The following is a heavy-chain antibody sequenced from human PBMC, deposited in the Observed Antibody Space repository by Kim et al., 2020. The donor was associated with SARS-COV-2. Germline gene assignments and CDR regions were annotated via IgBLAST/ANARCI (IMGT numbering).Heavy chain of an antibody. D-gene: IGHD2-15*01. CDR2: INPDVSRK. Sequence: GGSLRLSCAASGFTFSNYWMLWVRQAPGKGLVWVSYINPDVSRKTYADSVKGRFTISRENAKNTVFLQMNSLTAEDTAVYYCASDVLRGQGTLVTVSS. CDR1: GFTFSNYW. J-gene: IGHJ4*02. CDR3: ASDVL. V-gene: IGHV3-74*01.